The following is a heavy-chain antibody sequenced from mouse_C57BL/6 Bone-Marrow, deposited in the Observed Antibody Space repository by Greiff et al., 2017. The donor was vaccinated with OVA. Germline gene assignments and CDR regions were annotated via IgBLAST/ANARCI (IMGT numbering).Heavy chain of an antibody. V-gene: IGHV1-81*01. CDR3: ARKEGYAMDY. CDR1: GYTFTSYG. CDR2: IYPRSGNT. J-gene: IGHJ4*01. Sequence: VQLQQSGAELARPGASVKLSCKASGYTFTSYGISWVKQRTGQGLEWIGEIYPRSGNTYYNEKFKGKATLTADKSSSTAYMELRSLASEDSAVYFCARKEGYAMDYWGQGTSVTVSS.